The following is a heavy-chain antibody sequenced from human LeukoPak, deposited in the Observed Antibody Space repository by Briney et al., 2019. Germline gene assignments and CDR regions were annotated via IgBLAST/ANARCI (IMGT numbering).Heavy chain of an antibody. Sequence: GECLKISCKGSGYSFTSYWISWVRQMPGKGLEWMGRIDPSDSYTNYSPSFQGHVTISADKSISTAYLQWSSLKASDTAMYYCASERDWGFDYWGQGTLVTVSS. CDR2: IDPSDSYT. D-gene: IGHD7-27*01. CDR1: GYSFTSYW. CDR3: ASERDWGFDY. J-gene: IGHJ4*02. V-gene: IGHV5-10-1*01.